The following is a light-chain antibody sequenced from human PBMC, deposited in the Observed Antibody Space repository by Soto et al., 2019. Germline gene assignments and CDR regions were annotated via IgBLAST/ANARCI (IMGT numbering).Light chain of an antibody. Sequence: DIVMTPSPLSLSVTPGEPASISCRSSQSPLHRNGNIYLDWYLQKPGQSPQLLIYSVSNRASGXPXXFSGSGSGTDFTLKISRVEAEDVGIYYCMNAVHTPTVGGGTKVEI. CDR1: QSPLHRNGNIY. V-gene: IGKV2-28*01. CDR3: MNAVHTPT. CDR2: SVS. J-gene: IGKJ4*01.